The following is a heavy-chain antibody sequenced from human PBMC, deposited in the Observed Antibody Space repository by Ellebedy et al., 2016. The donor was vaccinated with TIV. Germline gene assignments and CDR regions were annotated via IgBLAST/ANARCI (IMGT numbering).Heavy chain of an antibody. CDR3: ARELHIAFDY. J-gene: IGHJ4*02. Sequence: PGGSLRLSCAASGFTFSSYNMNWVRQAPGKGLEWVSSISSNSGNKYCADSVEGRFTISRDNARNSLYLQMNSLRAEDTAVYYCARELHIAFDYWGRGTLVTVSS. D-gene: IGHD2-15*01. V-gene: IGHV3-21*01. CDR2: ISSNSGNK. CDR1: GFTFSSYN.